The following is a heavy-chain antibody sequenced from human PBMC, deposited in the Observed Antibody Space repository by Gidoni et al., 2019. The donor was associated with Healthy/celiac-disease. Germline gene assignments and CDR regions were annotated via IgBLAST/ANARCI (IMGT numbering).Heavy chain of an antibody. CDR1: GGSISSGGYP. J-gene: IGHJ3*02. V-gene: IGHV4-30-2*01. CDR2: IYHSGST. Sequence: QLQLQESGSGLVKPSQTLSLTCAVSGGSISSGGYPWSWIRQPPGKGLEWIGYIYHSGSTYYNPSLKSRVTISVDRSKNQFSLKLSSVTAADTAVYYCARSEATMVRGVIPPHAFDIWGQGTMVTVSS. D-gene: IGHD3-10*01. CDR3: ARSEATMVRGVIPPHAFDI.